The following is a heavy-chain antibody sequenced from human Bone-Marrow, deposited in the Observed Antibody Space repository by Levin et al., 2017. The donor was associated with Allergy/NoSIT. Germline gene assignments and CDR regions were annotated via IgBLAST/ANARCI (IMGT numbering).Heavy chain of an antibody. CDR1: GDSIYSYDHT. Sequence: PSETLSLTCTVSGDSIYSYDHTWTWVRQAPGKGLDWIGHSLFSGTTFYNPSLRSRVSISIDTSKNQFSLKLRSVTAADTAVYFCARKRIYGVGNSGYYYGLEVWGQGITVTVSS. D-gene: IGHD4/OR15-4a*01. CDR2: SLFSGTT. V-gene: IGHV4-30-2*01. J-gene: IGHJ6*02. CDR3: ARKRIYGVGNSGYYYGLEV.